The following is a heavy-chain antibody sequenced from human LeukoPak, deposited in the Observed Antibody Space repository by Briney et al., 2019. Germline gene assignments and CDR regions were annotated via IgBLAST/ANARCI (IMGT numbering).Heavy chain of an antibody. D-gene: IGHD3-22*01. V-gene: IGHV3-23*01. CDR3: AKGHYYDTYGQYSYAEY. CDR2: ISGSGGST. J-gene: IGHJ4*02. CDR1: GFTFSSYA. Sequence: GGSLRLSCSASGFTFSSYAMSWVRQAPGKGLEWVSAISGSGGSTYYADSVKGRFTISRDNSKHTLYLQMNSLRPEDTAVYYCAKGHYYDTYGQYSYAEYWGQGTLVTVSS.